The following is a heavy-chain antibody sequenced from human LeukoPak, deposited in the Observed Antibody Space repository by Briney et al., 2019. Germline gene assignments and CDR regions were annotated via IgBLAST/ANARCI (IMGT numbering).Heavy chain of an antibody. D-gene: IGHD1-26*01. J-gene: IGHJ4*02. Sequence: GGSLRLSCAASGFTFSSYAMSWVRQAPGKGLEWVSAISGSGGSTYYADYVKGRFTISRDNSKNTLYLQMNSLRAEDTAVYYCAKDPYGIVGATTDFDYWGQGTLVTVSS. CDR1: GFTFSSYA. V-gene: IGHV3-23*01. CDR3: AKDPYGIVGATTDFDY. CDR2: ISGSGGST.